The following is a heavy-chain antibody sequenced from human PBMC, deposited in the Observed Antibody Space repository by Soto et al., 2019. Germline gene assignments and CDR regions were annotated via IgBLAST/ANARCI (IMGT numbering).Heavy chain of an antibody. CDR2: IFYSGST. V-gene: IGHV4-39*01. Sequence: SETLSLTCTVSGGSISSSSYYWGWMRQPPGKGLEWIGSIFYSGSTYYNPSLKSRVTISADTSKNQFSLKLSSVTAADTAVYYCARPTGGYDAFNIWGQGTMVTV. CDR3: ARPTGGYDAFNI. J-gene: IGHJ3*02. D-gene: IGHD5-12*01. CDR1: GGSISSSSYY.